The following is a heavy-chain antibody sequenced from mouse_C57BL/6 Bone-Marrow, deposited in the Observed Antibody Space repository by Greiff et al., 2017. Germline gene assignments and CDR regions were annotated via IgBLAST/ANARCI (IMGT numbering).Heavy chain of an antibody. CDR2: ISAGGSYT. Sequence: EVQVVESGGGLVKPGGSLKLSCAASGFTFSSYAMSWVRQTPEKRLEWVATISAGGSYTYYPDNVKGRFTISRDNAKNNLYLQMSHLKSEDTAMYYCARGSYDYDEGFDYWGQGTTLTVSS. CDR1: GFTFSSYA. CDR3: ARGSYDYDEGFDY. D-gene: IGHD2-4*01. V-gene: IGHV5-4*01. J-gene: IGHJ2*01.